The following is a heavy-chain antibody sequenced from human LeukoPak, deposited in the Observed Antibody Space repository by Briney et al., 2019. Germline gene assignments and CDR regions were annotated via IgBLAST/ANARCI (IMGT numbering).Heavy chain of an antibody. D-gene: IGHD2-15*01. V-gene: IGHV1-8*01. CDR1: GYTFTSYD. J-gene: IGHJ4*02. CDR2: MNPNSGNT. Sequence: ASVKVSCKASGYTFTSYDINWVRHATGHGLEWMGWMNPNSGNTGYAQKFQGRVTMTSNTSISKAYRELSSLTSEDTAVYYCARVYMQLRPYYFDYWGQGTLVTVSS. CDR3: ARVYMQLRPYYFDY.